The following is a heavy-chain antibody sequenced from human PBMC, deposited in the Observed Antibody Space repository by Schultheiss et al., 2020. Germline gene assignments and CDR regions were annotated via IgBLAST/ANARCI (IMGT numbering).Heavy chain of an antibody. Sequence: SETLSLTCTVSGGSISSCSYYWSWIRQPAGKGLEWIGRIDTSGSTNYNPSLKSRVTISVDTSKNQFSLKLSSVTAADTAVYYCARDGGITIFGVVISTYYYYGMDVWGQGTTVTVSS. V-gene: IGHV4-61*02. D-gene: IGHD3-3*01. J-gene: IGHJ6*02. CDR1: GGSISSCSYY. CDR2: IDTSGST. CDR3: ARDGGITIFGVVISTYYYYGMDV.